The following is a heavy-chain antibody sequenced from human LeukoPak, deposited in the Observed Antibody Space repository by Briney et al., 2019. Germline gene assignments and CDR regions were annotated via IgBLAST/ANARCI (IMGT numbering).Heavy chain of an antibody. V-gene: IGHV1-18*01. J-gene: IGHJ6*02. CDR1: GYTLTSYG. D-gene: IGHD2-2*01. CDR2: ISAYNGNT. CDR3: ARDHDCSSTSCYAWDYYYYYGMDV. Sequence: ASVTVSCKASGYTLTSYGISWVRQAPGQGLEWMGWISAYNGNTYYAQKLQGRVTMTTDTSTSTAYMELRSLRSDDTAVYYCARDHDCSSTSCYAWDYYYYYGMDVWGQGTTVTVSS.